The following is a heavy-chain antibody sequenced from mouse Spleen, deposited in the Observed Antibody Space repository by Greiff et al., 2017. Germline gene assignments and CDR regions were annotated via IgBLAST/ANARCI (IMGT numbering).Heavy chain of an antibody. Sequence: QVQLQQSGPELVKPGASVKISCKASGYAFSSSWMNWVKQRPGKGLEWIGRIYPGDGDTNYNGKIKGKATLTADKSSSTAYMQLSSLTSEDSAVYFCARYDGYSFAYWGQGTLVTVSA. CDR2: IYPGDGDT. J-gene: IGHJ3*01. CDR1: GYAFSSSW. D-gene: IGHD2-3*01. V-gene: IGHV1-82*01. CDR3: ARYDGYSFAY.